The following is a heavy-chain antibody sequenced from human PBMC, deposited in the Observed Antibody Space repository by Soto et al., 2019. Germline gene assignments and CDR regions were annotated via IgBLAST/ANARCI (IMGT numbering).Heavy chain of an antibody. V-gene: IGHV1-58*01. CDR1: GFTFTSSA. CDR3: AADKGDYMDTIVGVVIGATENWFDP. D-gene: IGHD3-3*01. Sequence: QMQLVQSGPEGKKPGTSVKVSCKASGFTFTSSAVQWVRQARGQRLEWIGWIVVGSGNTNYAQKFQERANITSNSSTSTANMELRSVRSEYKAVYYGAADKGDYMDTIVGVVIGATENWFDPWGQGTLVTVSS. CDR2: IVVGSGNT. J-gene: IGHJ5*02.